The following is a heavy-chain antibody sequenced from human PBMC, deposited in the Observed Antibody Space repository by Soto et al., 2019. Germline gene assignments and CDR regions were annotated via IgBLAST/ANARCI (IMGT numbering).Heavy chain of an antibody. D-gene: IGHD3-16*02. V-gene: IGHV5-51*01. J-gene: IGHJ4*02. Sequence: GESLKISCKGSGYSFTTYWIGWVRQMPGKGLEWMGIIYPGDSDIRYSPSFQGQVTISADKSITTAFLQWSSLKASDTAMYYCARGYDYVWGSYRSTHHFDYWGQGALVTVSS. CDR3: ARGYDYVWGSYRSTHHFDY. CDR2: IYPGDSDI. CDR1: GYSFTTYW.